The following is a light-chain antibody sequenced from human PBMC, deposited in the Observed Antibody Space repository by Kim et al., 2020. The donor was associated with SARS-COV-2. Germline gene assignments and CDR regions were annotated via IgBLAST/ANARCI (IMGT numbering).Light chain of an antibody. V-gene: IGLV3-19*01. CDR2: GKN. Sequence: SSELTQDPAVSVALGQTVRITCQGDSLRSYYASWYQQKPGQAPVLVIYGKNNRPSGIPDRFSGSSSGNTASLTITGAQAEDEADYYCNSRDSSGTWVLGG. J-gene: IGLJ3*02. CDR3: NSRDSSGTWV. CDR1: SLRSYY.